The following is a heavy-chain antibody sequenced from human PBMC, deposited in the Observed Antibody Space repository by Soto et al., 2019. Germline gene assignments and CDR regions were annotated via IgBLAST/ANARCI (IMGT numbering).Heavy chain of an antibody. CDR2: IWYDGSNK. V-gene: IGHV3-33*01. CDR1: GFTFSSYG. D-gene: IGHD6-13*01. CDR3: ARSGIAAAGPTFSDY. J-gene: IGHJ4*02. Sequence: QVQLVESGGGVVQPGRSLRLSCAASGFTFSSYGMHWVRQAPGKGLEWVAVIWYDGSNKYYADSVTGRFTISRDNSKNTLYLQMNSLRAEDTAVYYCARSGIAAAGPTFSDYWGQGTLVTVSS.